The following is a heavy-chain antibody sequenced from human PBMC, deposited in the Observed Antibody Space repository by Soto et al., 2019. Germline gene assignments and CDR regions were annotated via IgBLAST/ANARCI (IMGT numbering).Heavy chain of an antibody. D-gene: IGHD3-22*01. CDR1: GGSISSGGYY. V-gene: IGHV4-31*03. J-gene: IGHJ4*02. CDR3: ARFGYSTNIGIDY. Sequence: PPETLSLTRTVSGGSISSGGYYWSWIRKHPGKGLEWIGYIYYSGSTYYNQSLKSRVTLSVDTTKNQFSLKLSSVTAADTAVYYCARFGYSTNIGIDYWGQGTLVTVSS. CDR2: IYYSGST.